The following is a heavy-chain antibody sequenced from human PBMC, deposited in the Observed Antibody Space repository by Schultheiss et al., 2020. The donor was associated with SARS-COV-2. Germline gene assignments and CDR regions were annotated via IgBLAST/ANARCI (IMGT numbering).Heavy chain of an antibody. CDR2: IGTAGDP. D-gene: IGHD7-27*01. Sequence: GESLKISCAASGFTFSSYDMHWVRQATGKGLEWVSAIGTAGDPYYPGSVKGRFTISRDNSENTLYLQMNSLRVEDTAVYYCAKDRPNWGDFDSWGQGILVTVSS. J-gene: IGHJ4*02. CDR1: GFTFSSYD. V-gene: IGHV3-13*05. CDR3: AKDRPNWGDFDS.